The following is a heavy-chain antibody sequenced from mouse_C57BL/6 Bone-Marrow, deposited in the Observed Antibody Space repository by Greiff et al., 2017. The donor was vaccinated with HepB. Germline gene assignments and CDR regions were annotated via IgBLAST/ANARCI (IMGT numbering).Heavy chain of an antibody. J-gene: IGHJ4*01. CDR1: GYTFTSYW. CDR3: ARLGLLLYAMDY. Sequence: QVQLQQPGTELVKPGASVKLSCKASGYTFTSYWMHWVKQRPGQGLEWIGNINPSNGGTNYNEKFKSNATLTVDKSSSTAYMQLSSLTSEYSAVYYCARLGLLLYAMDYWGQGTSVTVSS. CDR2: INPSNGGT. D-gene: IGHD2-3*01. V-gene: IGHV1-53*01.